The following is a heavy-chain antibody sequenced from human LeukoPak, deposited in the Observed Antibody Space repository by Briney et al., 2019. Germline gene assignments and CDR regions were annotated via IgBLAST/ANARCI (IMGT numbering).Heavy chain of an antibody. CDR2: ISSSSSYI. J-gene: IGHJ4*02. CDR1: GFTFSSYS. CDR3: AREPAGPIGGATPVDY. D-gene: IGHD1-26*01. V-gene: IGHV3-21*01. Sequence: PGGSLRLSCAPSGFTFSSYSMNWVRQAPGRGREWVSSISSSSSYIYYADSVKGRFTISRDNAKNSLYLQMNSLRAEDTAVYYCAREPAGPIGGATPVDYWGQGTLVTVSS.